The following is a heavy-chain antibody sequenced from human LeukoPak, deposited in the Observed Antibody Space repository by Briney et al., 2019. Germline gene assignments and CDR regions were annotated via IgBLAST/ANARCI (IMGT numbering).Heavy chain of an antibody. V-gene: IGHV3-49*04. Sequence: GGSLRLSCTASGFTFGDYAMSWVRQAPGKGLEWVGFIRSKAYGGTTEYAASVKGRFTISRDDSKSIAYLQMNSLKTEDTAVYYCTRAIKRQSTMIEVVIGEEDAFDIWGQGTMVTVSS. D-gene: IGHD3-22*01. CDR2: IRSKAYGGTT. CDR1: GFTFGDYA. CDR3: TRAIKRQSTMIEVVIGEEDAFDI. J-gene: IGHJ3*02.